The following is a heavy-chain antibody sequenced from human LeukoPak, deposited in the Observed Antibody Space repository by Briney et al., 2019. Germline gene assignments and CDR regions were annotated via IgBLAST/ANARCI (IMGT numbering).Heavy chain of an antibody. V-gene: IGHV4-39*01. Sequence: SSETLSLTCTVPGGSISSSSYYWGWIRQPPGKGLEWIGSIYYSGSTYYNPSLKSRVTISVDTSKNQFSLKLSSVTAADTAVYYCARQRADDFWSGYYPDAFDIWGQGTMVTVSS. CDR3: ARQRADDFWSGYYPDAFDI. J-gene: IGHJ3*02. D-gene: IGHD3-3*01. CDR2: IYYSGST. CDR1: GGSISSSSYY.